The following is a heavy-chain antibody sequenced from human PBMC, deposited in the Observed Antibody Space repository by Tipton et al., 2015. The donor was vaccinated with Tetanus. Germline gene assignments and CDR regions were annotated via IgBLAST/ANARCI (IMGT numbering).Heavy chain of an antibody. D-gene: IGHD3-10*01. CDR1: GGSINSGTFY. CDR2: IYYNGNT. CDR3: ARWGDASGSTNLYAFDI. J-gene: IGHJ3*02. V-gene: IGHV4-39*07. Sequence: GLVKPSETLSLTCIVSGGSINSGTFYWDWIRQTPGKGLEWIGNIYYNGNTLQNPSLKSRVTMSLDKSKNQFSLKMSSVTAADTAVYYCARWGDASGSTNLYAFDIWGQGTMVSVSS.